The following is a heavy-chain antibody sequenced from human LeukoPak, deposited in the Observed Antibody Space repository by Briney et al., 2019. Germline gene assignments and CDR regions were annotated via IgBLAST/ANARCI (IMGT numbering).Heavy chain of an antibody. CDR1: GYTFTGYY. V-gene: IGHV1-2*02. CDR3: ARVRRYCSSTSCTGYNWFDP. D-gene: IGHD2-2*01. CDR2: INPNSGGT. J-gene: IGHJ5*02. Sequence: ASVKVSCKASGYTFTGYYMHWVRQAPGQGLEGMGWINPNSGGTNYAQKFQGRVTMTRDTSISTAYMELSRLRSDDTAVYYCARVRRYCSSTSCTGYNWFDPWGQGTLVTVSS.